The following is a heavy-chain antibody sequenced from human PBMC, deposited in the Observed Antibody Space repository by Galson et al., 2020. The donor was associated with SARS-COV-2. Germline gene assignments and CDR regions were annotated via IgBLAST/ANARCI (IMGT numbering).Heavy chain of an antibody. CDR1: GFAFSGFG. J-gene: IGHJ3*02. D-gene: IGHD3-10*01. Sequence: GGSLRLSCAASGFAFSGFGMHWVRQAPGKGLEWVALISYDGRNTFYADSVKGRFTISRDNSKNTLYLQMNSLRGDDTALYYCAKDQVPLLWFEANDALDIWGQGTMVTVSS. CDR3: AKDQVPLLWFEANDALDI. V-gene: IGHV3-30*18. CDR2: ISYDGRNT.